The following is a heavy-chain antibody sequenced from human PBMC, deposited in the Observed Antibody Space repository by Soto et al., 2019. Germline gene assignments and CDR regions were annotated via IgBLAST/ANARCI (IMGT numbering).Heavy chain of an antibody. Sequence: QVQLQQWGAGLLKPSETLSLTCAVYGGSFRGYYWSWIRQPPGKGLEWIGEINHSGSTNYHPSLRPRLTMSVGTPQHQFSLKLCSVAAADTAVYYCARGLGLAVAGHEGLDYWGQGTLVTVSS. CDR1: GGSFRGYY. V-gene: IGHV4-34*01. CDR3: ARGLGLAVAGHEGLDY. J-gene: IGHJ4*02. CDR2: INHSGST. D-gene: IGHD6-19*01.